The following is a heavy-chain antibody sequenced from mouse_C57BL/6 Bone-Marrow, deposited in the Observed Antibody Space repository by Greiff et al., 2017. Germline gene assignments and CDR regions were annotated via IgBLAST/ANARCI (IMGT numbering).Heavy chain of an antibody. CDR3: ARHGAMDY. Sequence: EVQRVESGGGLVQPGGSLKLSCAASGFTFSDYYMYWVRQTPEKRLEWVAYISNGGGSTYHPDTVKGRFTISRDNAKNTLYLQMSRLKSEDTAMYYCARHGAMDYWGQGTSVTVSS. J-gene: IGHJ4*01. CDR1: GFTFSDYY. CDR2: ISNGGGST. V-gene: IGHV5-12*01.